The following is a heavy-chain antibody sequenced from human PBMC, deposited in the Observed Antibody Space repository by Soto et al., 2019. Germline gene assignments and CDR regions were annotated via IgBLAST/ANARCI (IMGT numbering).Heavy chain of an antibody. Sequence: PSETLSLTXTVSGGSISSGSYYWGWIRQPPGKGLEWIGSIYYRGNTYYNPSLKSQVTISVDTSKNQFSLKLSSVTAADTAVYYCAATHSSSFSDWYFNLWGRGTLVTVSS. CDR3: AATHSSSFSDWYFNL. V-gene: IGHV4-39*01. D-gene: IGHD6-13*01. J-gene: IGHJ2*01. CDR2: IYYRGNT. CDR1: GGSISSGSYY.